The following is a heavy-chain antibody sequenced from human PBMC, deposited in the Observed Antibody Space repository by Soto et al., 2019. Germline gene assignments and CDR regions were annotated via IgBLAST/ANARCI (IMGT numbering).Heavy chain of an antibody. J-gene: IGHJ4*02. CDR1: GGSINTFY. V-gene: IGHV4-4*07. Sequence: SETLSLTCTVSGGSINTFYWSWVWQPAGKGLEWIGRIFSSGSTSFNPSLESRVAMSVDTSKNHFSLNLSSVAAADMAVYYCAREGSYSAYNFAHGIQLWSFDFWGQGALVTVSS. D-gene: IGHD5-12*01. CDR2: IFSSGST. CDR3: AREGSYSAYNFAHGIQLWSFDF.